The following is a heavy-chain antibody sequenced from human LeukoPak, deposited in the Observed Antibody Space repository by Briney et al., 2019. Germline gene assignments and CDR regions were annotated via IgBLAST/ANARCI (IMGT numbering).Heavy chain of an antibody. CDR1: GFTFSSCA. J-gene: IGHJ2*01. Sequence: GGSLRLSCAASGFTFSSCAMHWVRQAPGKGLEWVAVISYDGSNKYYADSVKGRFTISRDNAKNSLYLQMNSLRAEDMALYYCAKDNGQWLVPWYFDLWGRGTLVTVSS. CDR3: AKDNGQWLVPWYFDL. V-gene: IGHV3-30-3*01. CDR2: ISYDGSNK. D-gene: IGHD6-19*01.